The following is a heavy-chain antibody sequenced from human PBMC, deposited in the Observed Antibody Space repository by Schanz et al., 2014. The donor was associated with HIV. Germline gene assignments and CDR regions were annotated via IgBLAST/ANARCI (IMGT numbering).Heavy chain of an antibody. CDR3: AREAYYFDFWNGQYYYYGSDV. J-gene: IGHJ6*02. CDR1: GFTLSSYS. CDR2: ISGSSSTI. D-gene: IGHD3-3*01. Sequence: EVQLVESGGGLEQPGGSLRLSCEASGFTLSSYSMNWVRQAPGKGLEWISYISGSSSTIYYAGSVKGRFTISRDNAKNSLFLQMNSLKDDDTAVYYCAREAYYFDFWNGQYYYYGSDVWGQGTAVTVSS. V-gene: IGHV3-48*02.